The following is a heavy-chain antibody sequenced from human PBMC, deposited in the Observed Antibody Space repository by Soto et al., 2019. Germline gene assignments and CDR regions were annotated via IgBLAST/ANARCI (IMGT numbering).Heavy chain of an antibody. V-gene: IGHV5-51*01. CDR2: IYSGDSDI. J-gene: IGHJ4*02. CDR1: GYRFTSHW. Sequence: YLKISCKGSGYRFTSHWLGWVRQMPGKGLEWMGIIYSGDSDIIYSPSFQGKVTMSADKSIGTAYLQWSSVKASDTAIYFCAKLVGMSTIHSAFGHLGQGTLVTVSS. CDR3: AKLVGMSTIHSAFGH.